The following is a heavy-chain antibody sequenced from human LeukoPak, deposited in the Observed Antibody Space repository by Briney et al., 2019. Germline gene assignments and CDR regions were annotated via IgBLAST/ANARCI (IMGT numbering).Heavy chain of an antibody. D-gene: IGHD2/OR15-2a*01. CDR3: ARGETLLHY. V-gene: IGHV1-18*01. J-gene: IGHJ4*02. Sequence: ASVKVSCKASGYTFTNYGITWVRQAPGQGLEWMGWISPYKGNTNYAQKVQGRVTLTTDTSANTVYMELRSLRSDDTAVFYCARGETLLHYWGQGTLVTVSS. CDR1: GYTFTNYG. CDR2: ISPYKGNT.